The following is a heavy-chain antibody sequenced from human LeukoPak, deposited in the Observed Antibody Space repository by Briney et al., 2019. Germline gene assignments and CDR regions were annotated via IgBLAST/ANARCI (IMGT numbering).Heavy chain of an antibody. CDR3: ARSYYYGSGSYYNNPYDY. J-gene: IGHJ4*02. CDR2: INHSGST. V-gene: IGHV4-34*01. Sequence: SETLSLTCAVYGGSFSGYYWSWIRQPPGKGLEWIGEINHSGSTNYNPSLKSRVTISVDTSKNQFSLKLSSVTAADTAVYYCARSYYYGSGSYYNNPYDYWGQGTLVTVSS. CDR1: GGSFSGYY. D-gene: IGHD3-10*01.